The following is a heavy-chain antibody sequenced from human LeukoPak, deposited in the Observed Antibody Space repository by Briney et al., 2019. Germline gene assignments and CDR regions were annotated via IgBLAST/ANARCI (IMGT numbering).Heavy chain of an antibody. D-gene: IGHD4-23*01. CDR2: LSGNGNTI. CDR1: GFTFSTYA. Sequence: GGSLRLPCAASGFTFSTYAMSWVRQAPGKGLECVSALSGNGNTIYYADSVKGRFTISRDNSKNTLSLQMNSLRAEDTAVYYCAKALYGGHDYWGQGTLVTVSS. J-gene: IGHJ4*02. V-gene: IGHV3-23*01. CDR3: AKALYGGHDY.